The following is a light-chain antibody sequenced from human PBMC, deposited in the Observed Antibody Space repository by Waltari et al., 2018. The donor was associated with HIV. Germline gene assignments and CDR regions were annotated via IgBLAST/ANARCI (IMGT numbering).Light chain of an antibody. J-gene: IGKJ4*01. V-gene: IGKV2-28*01. CDR2: LAS. CDR1: QSLLHSSGYNY. Sequence: DITMTQSPLFLPVTPGVPASIPCSSSQSLLHSSGYNYLSWYLRKPGQSPQLLIYLASNRASGVPDRFSGNASGTNFTLQISRVEAEDVGIYYCMQALQTPPTFGGGTNVEVK. CDR3: MQALQTPPT.